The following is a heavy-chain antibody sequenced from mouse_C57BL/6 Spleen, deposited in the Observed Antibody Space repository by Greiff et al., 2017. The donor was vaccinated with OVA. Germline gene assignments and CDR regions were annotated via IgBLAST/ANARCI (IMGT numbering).Heavy chain of an antibody. CDR3: ARKGPYYDYGFAY. CDR1: GFSLTSYG. V-gene: IGHV2-2*01. CDR2: IWSGGST. J-gene: IGHJ3*01. Sequence: VMLVESGPGLVQPSQSLSITCTVSGFSLTSYGVHWVRQSPGKGLEWLGVIWSGGSTDYNAAFISRLSISKDNSKSQVFFKMNSLQADDTAIYYCARKGPYYDYGFAYWGQGTLVTVSA. D-gene: IGHD2-4*01.